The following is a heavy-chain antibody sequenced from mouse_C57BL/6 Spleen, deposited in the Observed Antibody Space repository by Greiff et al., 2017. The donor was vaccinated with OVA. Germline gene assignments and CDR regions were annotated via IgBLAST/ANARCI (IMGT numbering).Heavy chain of an antibody. CDR2: INPSNGGT. D-gene: IGHD1-1*01. CDR1: GYTFTSYW. V-gene: IGHV1-53*01. J-gene: IGHJ2*01. CDR3: AREEGFIKGYFDY. Sequence: VQLQQPGTELVKPGASVKLSCKASGYTFTSYWMHWVKQRPGQGLEWIGNINPSNGGTNYNEKFKSKATLTVDKSSSTAYMQLSSLTSEDSAVYYCAREEGFIKGYFDYWGQGTTLTVSS.